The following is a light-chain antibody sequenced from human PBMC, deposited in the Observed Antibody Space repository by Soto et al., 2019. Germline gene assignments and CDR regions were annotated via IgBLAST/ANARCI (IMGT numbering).Light chain of an antibody. Sequence: EIVLTQSPGTLSLSPGEEASLSCRSIQSVDSNYLAWYQQKAGQTPRLIIYGATGRADGIPHRFSGSGFGTDFTITISKVEPEDFAVYYCQQYGTPSSVTFGQGTRMEIK. CDR1: QSVDSNY. CDR2: GAT. J-gene: IGKJ5*01. V-gene: IGKV3-20*01. CDR3: QQYGTPSSVT.